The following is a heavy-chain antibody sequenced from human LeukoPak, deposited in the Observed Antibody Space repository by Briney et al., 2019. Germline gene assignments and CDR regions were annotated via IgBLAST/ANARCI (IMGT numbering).Heavy chain of an antibody. Sequence: SESLSLTCTVSVGSISSGSYYWCWIRQPPGKRLEWIGYVYDTGNLNYNPSLAHRVSLSIDTSKNQFSLSLSSVTAADTAVYYWARGSAPGTGPPSLDSWGQGALVTVSS. CDR3: ARGSAPGTGPPSLDS. CDR2: VYDTGNL. CDR1: VGSISSGSYY. J-gene: IGHJ4*02. D-gene: IGHD6-13*01. V-gene: IGHV4-61*01.